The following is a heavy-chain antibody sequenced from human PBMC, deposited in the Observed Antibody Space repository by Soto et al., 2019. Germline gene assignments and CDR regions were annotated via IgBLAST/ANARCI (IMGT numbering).Heavy chain of an antibody. CDR1: GGSISSYY. D-gene: IGHD3-22*01. J-gene: IGHJ4*02. CDR2: IYYSGST. Sequence: SETLSLTCTVSGGSISSYYWSWIRQPPGKGLEWIGYIYYSGSTNYNPSLKSRVTISVDTSKNQFSLKASDTAMYYCARLTLAHDISGYHIFDYWGLGTLVTVSS. V-gene: IGHV4-59*12. CDR3: ARLTLAHDISGYHIFDY.